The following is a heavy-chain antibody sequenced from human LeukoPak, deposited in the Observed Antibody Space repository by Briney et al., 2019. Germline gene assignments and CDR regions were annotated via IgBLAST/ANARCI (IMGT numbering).Heavy chain of an antibody. V-gene: IGHV3-33*06. CDR1: GFTFSSCG. J-gene: IGHJ4*02. CDR2: IWYDGSNK. CDR3: AKDLSYAFDY. Sequence: GRSLRLSCAASGFTFSSCGMHWVRQAPGKGLEWVALIWYDGSNKYYTDSVKGRLTISRDNSKNTLYLQMNSPRAEDTAVYYCAKDLSYAFDYWGQGTLVTVSS. D-gene: IGHD3-16*01.